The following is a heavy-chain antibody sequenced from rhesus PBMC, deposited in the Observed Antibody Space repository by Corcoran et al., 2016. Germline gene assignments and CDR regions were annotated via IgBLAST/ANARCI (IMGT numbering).Heavy chain of an antibody. CDR3: ARDQSQAAAVFDY. J-gene: IGHJ4*01. V-gene: IGHV4-169*02. Sequence: QLQLQESGPGLVKPSETLSVTCAVSGGSISSSYWSWIRQAPGKGLEWIGYIYGSGSSTDSNPSLKSRVTLSVDTSKNQLSLKLSSVTTADTAVYYCARDQSQAAAVFDYWGQGVLVTVSS. CDR1: GGSISSSY. CDR2: IYGSGSST. D-gene: IGHD6-25*01.